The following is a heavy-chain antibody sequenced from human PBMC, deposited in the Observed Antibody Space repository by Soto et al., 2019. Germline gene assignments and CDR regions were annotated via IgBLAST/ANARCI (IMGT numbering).Heavy chain of an antibody. Sequence: PSETLSLTCTVSGGSISSGGYYWNWIRQHPGKGLEWIGYIYYSGFTLYNPSLKSRVTISVDTYKNQFSLKLSSVTAADTAVYYWARDFGGVSGTSNDFDHWGQGTPVTGSS. CDR1: GGSISSGGYY. J-gene: IGHJ4*02. CDR3: ARDFGGVSGTSNDFDH. CDR2: IYYSGFT. V-gene: IGHV4-31*03. D-gene: IGHD3-16*01.